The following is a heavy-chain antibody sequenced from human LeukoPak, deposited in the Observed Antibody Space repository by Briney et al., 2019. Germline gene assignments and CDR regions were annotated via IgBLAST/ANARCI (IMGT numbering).Heavy chain of an antibody. Sequence: SETLSLTCTVSGGSISSYYWSWIRQPPGKGLEWIANIYYSGSTYYNSSLKSRVTISVETSKNQFSLNLRSVTAADTAVYYCARGGLPQFYYYMDVWGKGTTVTVSS. J-gene: IGHJ6*03. CDR2: IYYSGST. D-gene: IGHD3-16*01. CDR1: GGSISSYY. V-gene: IGHV4-59*04. CDR3: ARGGLPQFYYYMDV.